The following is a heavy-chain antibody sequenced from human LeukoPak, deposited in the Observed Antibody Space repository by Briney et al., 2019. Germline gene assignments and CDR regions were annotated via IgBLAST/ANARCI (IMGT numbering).Heavy chain of an antibody. CDR3: AKAVYGGKPPGGYGY. V-gene: IGHV3-23*01. J-gene: IGHJ4*02. CDR2: ISGSGGST. D-gene: IGHD4-23*01. CDR1: GFTFSSYA. Sequence: GGSLRLSCAASGFTFSSYAMSWVRQAPGKGLEWVSAISGSGGSTYYADSVKGRFTISRDNSKNTLYLQMNSLRAEDAAVYYCAKAVYGGKPPGGYGYWGQGTLVTVSS.